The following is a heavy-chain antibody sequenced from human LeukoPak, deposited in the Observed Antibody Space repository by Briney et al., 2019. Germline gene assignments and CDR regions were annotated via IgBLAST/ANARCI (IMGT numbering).Heavy chain of an antibody. D-gene: IGHD6-13*01. CDR1: GFTLSSYW. CDR3: ARDGIAAAVAVNSS. CDR2: IKQDGSEK. J-gene: IGHJ4*02. Sequence: GGSLRLSCAASGFTLSSYWMSWVRQAPGKGLEWVANIKQDGSEKYYVDSVKGRFTISRDNAKNSLYLQMNSLRAEDTAVYYCARDGIAAAVAVNSSWGQGTLVTVSS. V-gene: IGHV3-7*01.